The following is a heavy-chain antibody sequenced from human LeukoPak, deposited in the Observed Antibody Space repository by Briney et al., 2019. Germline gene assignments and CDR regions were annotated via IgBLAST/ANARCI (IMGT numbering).Heavy chain of an antibody. V-gene: IGHV4-61*02. D-gene: IGHD6-19*01. J-gene: IGHJ6*03. CDR1: GGSISSGSYY. Sequence: SETLSLTCTVSGGSISSGSYYWSWIRQPAGKGLEWIGRIYTSGSTNYNPSLKSRVTIPVDTSKNQFSLKLSSVTAADTAVYYCARGLAVAGNPFYYYYYYMDVWGKGTTVTISS. CDR2: IYTSGST. CDR3: ARGLAVAGNPFYYYYYYMDV.